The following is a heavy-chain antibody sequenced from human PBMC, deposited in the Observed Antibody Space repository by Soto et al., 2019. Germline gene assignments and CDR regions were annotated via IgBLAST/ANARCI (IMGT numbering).Heavy chain of an antibody. D-gene: IGHD1-26*01. CDR1: GLTLSSYW. J-gene: IGHJ5*02. CDR3: AKNQGVELVPLATVDWFDP. CDR2: IKQDGSAK. Sequence: GGSLRLSCVASGLTLSSYWMSWVRQAPGKGLEWVANIKQDGSAKYYVDSVKGRFTISRDNSEKSLYLELNNLSAEDTAVYHCAKNQGVELVPLATVDWFDPWGQGSVVTVSS. V-gene: IGHV3-7*03.